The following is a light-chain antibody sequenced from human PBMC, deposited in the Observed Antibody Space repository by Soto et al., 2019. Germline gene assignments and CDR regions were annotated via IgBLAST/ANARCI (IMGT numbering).Light chain of an antibody. CDR3: SSYSTSSTLL. V-gene: IGLV2-14*03. CDR1: SSDVGAYNY. CDR2: DVS. Sequence: QSALTQPASVSGSPGQSITISCTGTSSDVGAYNYVSWYQQYPGKAPKLMIYDVSYRPSGVSNRFSGSKSGNTASLTISGLQAEDESDYYCSSYSTSSTLLFGGGTKLTV. J-gene: IGLJ2*01.